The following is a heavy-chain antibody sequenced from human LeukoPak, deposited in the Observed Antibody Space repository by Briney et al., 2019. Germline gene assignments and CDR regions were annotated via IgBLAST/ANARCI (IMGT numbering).Heavy chain of an antibody. D-gene: IGHD7-27*01. CDR3: ARLLWGTWYFDL. V-gene: IGHV3-53*01. J-gene: IGHJ2*01. CDR1: GFSVNSNH. Sequence: GGSLRLSCVASGFSVNSNHMSWVRQAPGKGLEWVSVIYSGGDIYYADSVKGRFTISRDNSKNTLYLQIHSLRAEDTAVYYCARLLWGTWYFDLWGRGTLVTVSS. CDR2: IYSGGDI.